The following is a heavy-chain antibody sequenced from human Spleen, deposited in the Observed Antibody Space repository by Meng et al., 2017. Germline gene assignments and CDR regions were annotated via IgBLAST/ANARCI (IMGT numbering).Heavy chain of an antibody. CDR1: GFTFSRYA. Sequence: GESLKISCAASGFTFSRYAMNWVRQAPGKGLEWVSSSSGSGDRTYYVDSVKGRFTISRDTSKNTVYLQMNSLRVEDTAVYYCARARYNYDYELFDYWGQGILVTVSS. V-gene: IGHV3-23*01. CDR2: SSGSGDRT. J-gene: IGHJ4*02. CDR3: ARARYNYDYELFDY. D-gene: IGHD5-18*01.